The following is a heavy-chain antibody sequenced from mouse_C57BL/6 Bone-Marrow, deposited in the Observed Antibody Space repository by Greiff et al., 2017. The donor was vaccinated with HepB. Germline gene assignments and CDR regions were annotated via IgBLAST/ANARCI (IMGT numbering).Heavy chain of an antibody. V-gene: IGHV1-82*01. CDR3: ARDWVHYGYPFWYFDV. CDR1: GYAFSSSW. CDR2: IYPGDGDT. Sequence: VQLQQSGPELVKPGASVKISCKASGYAFSSSWMNWVKQRPGKGLEWIGRIYPGDGDTNYNGKFKGKATLTADKSSSTAYMQLSSLTSEDSAVYFCARDWVHYGYPFWYFDVWGTGTTVTVSS. J-gene: IGHJ1*03. D-gene: IGHD2-2*01.